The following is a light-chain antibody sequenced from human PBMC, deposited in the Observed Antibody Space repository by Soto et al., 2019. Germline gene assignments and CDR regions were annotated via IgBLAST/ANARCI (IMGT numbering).Light chain of an antibody. CDR3: QQYNKWPPLT. CDR1: QGVGSD. J-gene: IGKJ4*01. Sequence: EVVMTQSPATLSVSPGERATLSCRASQGVGSDLAWYQQRPGQAPRLLIYDASTRATGIPARFSGSGSRTEFTLTISSLQSEDSAVYYCQQYNKWPPLTFGGGTKVEIK. CDR2: DAS. V-gene: IGKV3-15*01.